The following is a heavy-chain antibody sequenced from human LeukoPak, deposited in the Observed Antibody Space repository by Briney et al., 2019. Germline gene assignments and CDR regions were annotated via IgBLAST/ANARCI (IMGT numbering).Heavy chain of an antibody. CDR3: ARSYGGSDNWFDP. CDR2: ISSSSSYI. V-gene: IGHV3-21*01. Sequence: GGSLRLSCAASGFTFSSYAMSWVRQAPGKGLEWVSSISSSSSYIYYADSVKGRFTISRDNAKNSLYLQMNSLRAEDTAVYYCARSYGGSDNWFDPWGQGTLVTVSS. J-gene: IGHJ5*02. CDR1: GFTFSSYA. D-gene: IGHD6-25*01.